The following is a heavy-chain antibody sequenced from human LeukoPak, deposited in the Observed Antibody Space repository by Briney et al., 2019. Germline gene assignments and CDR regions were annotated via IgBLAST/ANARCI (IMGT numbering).Heavy chain of an antibody. V-gene: IGHV4-34*01. CDR1: GSTFSDYY. J-gene: IGHJ4*02. CDR3: ARVSGYSYGGNDY. CDR2: INHSGST. D-gene: IGHD5-18*01. Sequence: GSLRLSCAASGSTFSDYYMSWIRQPPGKGLEWIGEINHSGSTYYNPSLKSRVTISVDTSKNQFSLKLNSVTAADTAVYYCARVSGYSYGGNDYWGQGTLVTVSS.